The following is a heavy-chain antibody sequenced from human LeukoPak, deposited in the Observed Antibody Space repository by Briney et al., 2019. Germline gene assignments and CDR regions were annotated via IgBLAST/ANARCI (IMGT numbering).Heavy chain of an antibody. D-gene: IGHD3-10*01. CDR3: VRGPYGSGISNWFDP. V-gene: IGHV4-59*01. Sequence: SETLSLTCTVSDGAIAGYSWSWILQPPGKGLEWIGYIYYSGDTNYNPSLQSRVTVSVDTSKNQFSLKLTSVTAADTAVYYCVRGPYGSGISNWFDPWGQGTLVIVSS. J-gene: IGHJ5*02. CDR1: DGAIAGYS. CDR2: IYYSGDT.